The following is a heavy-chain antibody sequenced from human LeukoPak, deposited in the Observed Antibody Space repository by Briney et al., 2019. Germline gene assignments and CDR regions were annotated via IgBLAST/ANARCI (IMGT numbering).Heavy chain of an antibody. Sequence: GRSLRLSCEASGFNFRSYPMHWVRQAPGKGLEWVSHISSSSSTIYYADSVKGRFTISRDNAKNSLYLQMNSLRAEDTAVYYCAKDPGRGGSWSGGAFDYWGQGTLVTVSS. J-gene: IGHJ4*02. CDR2: ISSSSSTI. CDR1: GFNFRSYP. D-gene: IGHD1-26*01. V-gene: IGHV3-48*04. CDR3: AKDPGRGGSWSGGAFDY.